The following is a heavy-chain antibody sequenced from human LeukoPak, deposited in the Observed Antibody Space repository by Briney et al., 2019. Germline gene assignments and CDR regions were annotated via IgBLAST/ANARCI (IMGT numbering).Heavy chain of an antibody. CDR3: ARAYGEYSSSWYSSYYYAMDV. D-gene: IGHD6-13*01. V-gene: IGHV4-61*05. CDR1: GGSISSSSYY. CDR2: IYYSGST. J-gene: IGHJ6*02. Sequence: SETLSLTCTVSGGSISSSSYYWGWIRQPPGKGLEWIGYIYYSGSTNYNPSLKSRVTISVDTSKKQFSLKLSSVTAADTAVYYCARAYGEYSSSWYSSYYYAMDVWGQGTTVTVSS.